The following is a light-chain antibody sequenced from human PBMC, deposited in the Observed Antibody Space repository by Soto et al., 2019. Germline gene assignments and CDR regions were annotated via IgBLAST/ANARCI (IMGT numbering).Light chain of an antibody. J-gene: IGKJ1*01. V-gene: IGKV3-15*01. CDR3: QQYNDWPLT. CDR2: GAF. Sequence: MKQSPGTLSLKQGERATLSCRASQSVSSNLAWYQQKPGQAPSLLIYGAFTRATGIPARFSGTGSGTEFTLTISSLQSEDFALYYCQQYNDWPLTFGQGTIVDVK. CDR1: QSVSSN.